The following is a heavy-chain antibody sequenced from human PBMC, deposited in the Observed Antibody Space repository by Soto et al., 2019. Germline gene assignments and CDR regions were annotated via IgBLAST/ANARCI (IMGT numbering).Heavy chain of an antibody. CDR2: INPKSGGT. Sequence: ASVKVSCKASGYSFTDYHIHWVRQAPGQGREWLGRINPKSGGTSTAQKFQGWVTMTRDRSISTVYMELTRLRSDDTAVYFCARGHSTDCSIVVCSFFYNHAMDVWGQGTTVTVSS. J-gene: IGHJ6*02. CDR1: GYSFTDYH. D-gene: IGHD2-8*01. CDR3: ARGHSTDCSIVVCSFFYNHAMDV. V-gene: IGHV1-2*04.